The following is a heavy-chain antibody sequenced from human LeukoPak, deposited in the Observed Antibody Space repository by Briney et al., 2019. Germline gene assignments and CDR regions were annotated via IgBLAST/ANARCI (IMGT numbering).Heavy chain of an antibody. CDR3: AKNRDSSSWYPGY. Sequence: GGSLRLSCAASGFTFSDHFVDWVRQAPGKGLEWVGRSRSKARSYTTEYAASVKGRFTISRDDSQNLVQLQMNSLKAEDTAVYYCAKNRDSSSWYPGYWGQGALVTVSS. CDR1: GFTFSDHF. V-gene: IGHV3-72*01. CDR2: SRSKARSYTT. J-gene: IGHJ4*02. D-gene: IGHD6-13*01.